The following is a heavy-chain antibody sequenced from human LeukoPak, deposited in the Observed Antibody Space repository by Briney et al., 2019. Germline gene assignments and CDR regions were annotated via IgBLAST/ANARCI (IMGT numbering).Heavy chain of an antibody. V-gene: IGHV1-18*01. D-gene: IGHD2-15*01. CDR2: ISPYNGNT. Sequence: GASVKVSCKPSGYTFTSYGINWVRQAPGQGLEWMGWISPYNGNTNYAPKLQGRFTMTTDTSTSTAYMEVRSLRSDDTAVYYCARRKRYCSGGSCYWFDPWGQGTLVTVSS. CDR1: GYTFTSYG. CDR3: ARRKRYCSGGSCYWFDP. J-gene: IGHJ5*02.